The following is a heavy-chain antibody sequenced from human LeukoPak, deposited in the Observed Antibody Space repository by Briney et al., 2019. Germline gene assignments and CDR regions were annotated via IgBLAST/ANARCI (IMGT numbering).Heavy chain of an antibody. V-gene: IGHV4-39*01. J-gene: IGHJ3*02. CDR1: GGSISSSSNY. CDR2: IYYSGST. CDR3: ARQQYFHDSSGLDAFDI. D-gene: IGHD3-22*01. Sequence: SETLSLTCSVSGGSISSSSNYWGWIRLPPGKGLEWIGSIYYSGSTHYNPSLKSRVTMSVDTSKNQFSLKLRSGTAADTAVYFCARQQYFHDSSGLDAFDIWGQGAMVTVSS.